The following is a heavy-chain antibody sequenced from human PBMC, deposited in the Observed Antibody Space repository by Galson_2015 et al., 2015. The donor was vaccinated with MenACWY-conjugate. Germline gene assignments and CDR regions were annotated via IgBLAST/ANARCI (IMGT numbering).Heavy chain of an antibody. V-gene: IGHV4-38-2*01. CDR2: IDHRGYT. D-gene: IGHD6-19*01. J-gene: IGHJ4*03. CDR3: ARTGRMAVALSYFDS. CDR1: GFSISSGFY. Sequence: SETLSLTCSVSGFSISSGFYWGWIRQSPGKGLEWIGTIDHRGYTYENPSLKSRITISVDTSRNQFSLRLTSMTAADTAVFYCARTGRMAVALSYFDSWG.